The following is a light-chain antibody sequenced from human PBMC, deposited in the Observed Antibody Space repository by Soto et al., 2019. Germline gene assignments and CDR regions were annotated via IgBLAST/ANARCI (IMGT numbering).Light chain of an antibody. Sequence: QSALTQPASVSGSPGQSITISCTGTSSDVGGYNYVSWYQLDPGKAPKLIIYEVSKRPSGVSNHFSGSKSGNTASLTISGLQAEDEADYYCSSYTTSSTPHYVFGTGTKLTVL. CDR2: EVS. CDR3: SSYTTSSTPHYV. V-gene: IGLV2-14*01. CDR1: SSDVGGYNY. J-gene: IGLJ1*01.